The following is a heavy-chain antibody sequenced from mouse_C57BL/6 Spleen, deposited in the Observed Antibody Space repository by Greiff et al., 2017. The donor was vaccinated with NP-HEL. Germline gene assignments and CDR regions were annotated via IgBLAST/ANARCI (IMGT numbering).Heavy chain of an antibody. Sequence: QVQLKQSGPGLVAPSQSLSITCTVSGFSLTSYGVHWVRQPPGKGLEWLVVIWSDGSTTYNSALKSRLSISKDNSKSQVFLKMNSLQTDDTAMYYCARGQLRLRRYAMDYWGQGTSVTVSS. CDR2: IWSDGST. CDR3: ARGQLRLRRYAMDY. V-gene: IGHV2-6*03. J-gene: IGHJ4*01. CDR1: GFSLTSYG. D-gene: IGHD3-2*02.